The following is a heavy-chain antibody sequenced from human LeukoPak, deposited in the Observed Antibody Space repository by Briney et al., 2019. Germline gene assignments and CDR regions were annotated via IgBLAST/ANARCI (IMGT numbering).Heavy chain of an antibody. CDR1: GFTFSSYS. J-gene: IGHJ4*03. V-gene: IGHV3-48*04. CDR2: ISSSSSTI. CDR3: AVDYGDHNFDY. D-gene: IGHD4-17*01. Sequence: PGGSLRLSCAASGFTFSSYSMNWVRQAPGKGLEWVSYISSSSSTIYYADSVKGRFTISRDNAKNSLYLQMNSLRAEDTALYYCAVDYGDHNFDYWGQGTMVTVSS.